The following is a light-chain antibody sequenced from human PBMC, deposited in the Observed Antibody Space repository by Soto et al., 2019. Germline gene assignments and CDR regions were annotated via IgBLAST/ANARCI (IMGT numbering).Light chain of an antibody. J-gene: IGKJ4*01. CDR1: QGIRND. CDR2: AAS. CDR3: QQRSNWRVT. V-gene: IGKV1-6*01. Sequence: AIQMTQSPSSLSASVGDRVTSTCRASQGIRNDLGWYQQKPGKAPKLLIYAASSLQSGVPSRFSGSGSGTDFTLTISSLEPEDIAVYYCQQRSNWRVTFGGGTKVDIK.